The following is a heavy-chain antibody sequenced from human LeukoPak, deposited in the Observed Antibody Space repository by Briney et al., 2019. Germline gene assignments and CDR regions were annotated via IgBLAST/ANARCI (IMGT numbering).Heavy chain of an antibody. Sequence: PGESLRLSCAASGFTFDEYDMSWVRQAPGKGLEWVAGINWSGGTTVYAESVKGRFTVSRDNAKNSLYLQVNSLRVDDTALYYCARERFGSDYYLDVWGKGTTVTVSS. CDR3: ARERFGSDYYLDV. D-gene: IGHD3-10*01. J-gene: IGHJ6*03. CDR2: INWSGGTT. CDR1: GFTFDEYD. V-gene: IGHV3-20*04.